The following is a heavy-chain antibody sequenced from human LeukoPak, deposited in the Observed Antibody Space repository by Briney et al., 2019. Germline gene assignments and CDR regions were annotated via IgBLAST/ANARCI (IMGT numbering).Heavy chain of an antibody. V-gene: IGHV1-2*02. J-gene: IGHJ4*02. Sequence: GASVKVSCKVSGYTFTGYYMHWVRQAPGQGLEWMGWINPNSGGTNYAQKFQGRVTMTRDTSISTAYMELSRLRSDDTAVYYCARGEGGSSSPIDYWGQGTLVTVSS. CDR1: GYTFTGYY. CDR2: INPNSGGT. CDR3: ARGEGGSSSPIDY. D-gene: IGHD6-6*01.